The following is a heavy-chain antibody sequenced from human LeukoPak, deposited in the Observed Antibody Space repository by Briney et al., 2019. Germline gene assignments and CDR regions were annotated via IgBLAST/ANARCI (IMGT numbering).Heavy chain of an antibody. V-gene: IGHV1-69*13. CDR2: IIPIFGTA. CDR3: AREGYSSSWYFDY. CDR1: GGTFSSYA. J-gene: IGHJ4*02. Sequence: ASVKVSCKASGGTFSSYAISWVRQAPGQRLEWMGGIIPIFGTANYAQKFQGRVTITADESTSTAYMELSSLRSEDTAVYYCAREGYSSSWYFDYWGQGTLVTVSS. D-gene: IGHD6-13*01.